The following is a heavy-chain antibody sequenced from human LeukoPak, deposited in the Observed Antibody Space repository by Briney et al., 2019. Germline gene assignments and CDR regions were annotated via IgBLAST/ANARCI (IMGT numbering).Heavy chain of an antibody. CDR2: IYYSGST. CDR3: ARLNLYYGMDV. Sequence: SETLSLTCTVSGGSISSYYWSWIRQPPGKGLEWIGYIYYSGSTNYNPSLKSRVTISVDTSKNQFSLKLSSVTATDTAVYYCARLNLYYGMDVWGQGTTVTVSS. V-gene: IGHV4-59*08. J-gene: IGHJ6*02. CDR1: GGSISSYY.